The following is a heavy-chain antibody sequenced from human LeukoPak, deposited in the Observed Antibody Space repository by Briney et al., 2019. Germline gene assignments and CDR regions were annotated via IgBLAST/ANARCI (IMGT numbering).Heavy chain of an antibody. J-gene: IGHJ4*02. Sequence: SVKVSCKASGYTFTSYDINWVRQATGQGLEWMGRIIPIFGTANYAQKFQGRVTITTDESTSTAYVELSSLRSEDTAVYYCARLSGPYYYDSSGYPPYFDYWGQGTLVTVSS. D-gene: IGHD3-22*01. CDR3: ARLSGPYYYDSSGYPPYFDY. V-gene: IGHV1-69*05. CDR2: IIPIFGTA. CDR1: GYTFTSYD.